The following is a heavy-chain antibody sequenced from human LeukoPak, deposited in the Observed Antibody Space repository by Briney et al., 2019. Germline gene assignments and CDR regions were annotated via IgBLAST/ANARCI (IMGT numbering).Heavy chain of an antibody. CDR1: GFIFSNFW. CDR3: VTHEVTIITRSTFDY. J-gene: IGHJ4*02. V-gene: IGHV3-7*01. CDR2: IKPDESEK. D-gene: IGHD3-16*02. Sequence: PGGSLRLSCGASGFIFSNFWLSWVRQAPGKGLEWLANIKPDESEKYYGDAVKGRFTISRDNAKNSVYLQMNSLRADDTAVYYCVTHEVTIITRSTFDYWGQGTLVTVSS.